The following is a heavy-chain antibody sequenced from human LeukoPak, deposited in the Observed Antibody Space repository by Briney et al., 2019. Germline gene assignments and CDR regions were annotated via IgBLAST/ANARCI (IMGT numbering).Heavy chain of an antibody. CDR3: AKDGDSSSWIRSPGAEYYMDV. CDR1: GSTFDDYT. CDR2: ISWDGGST. Sequence: PGGSLRLSCAASGSTFDDYTMHWVRQAPGKGLEWVSLISWDGGSTYYADSVKGRFTISRDNSKNSLYLQMNSLRTENTALYYCAKDGDSSSWIRSPGAEYYMDVWGKGTTVTVSS. D-gene: IGHD6-13*01. V-gene: IGHV3-43*01. J-gene: IGHJ6*03.